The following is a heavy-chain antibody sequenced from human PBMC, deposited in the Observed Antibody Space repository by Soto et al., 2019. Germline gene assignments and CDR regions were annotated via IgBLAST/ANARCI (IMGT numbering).Heavy chain of an antibody. V-gene: IGHV1-2*04. Sequence: ASVKVSCKASGYTFTGYYMHWVRQAPGQGLEWMGWINTNSGGTNYAQKFQGWVTMTRDTSISTAYMELSRLRSDDTAVYYCARGGMGIVVVPAATRYYFDYWGQGTLVTVSS. CDR1: GYTFTGYY. J-gene: IGHJ4*02. CDR3: ARGGMGIVVVPAATRYYFDY. CDR2: INTNSGGT. D-gene: IGHD2-2*01.